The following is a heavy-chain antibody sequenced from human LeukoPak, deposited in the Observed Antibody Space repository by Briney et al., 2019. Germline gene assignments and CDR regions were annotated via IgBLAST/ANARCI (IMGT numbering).Heavy chain of an antibody. J-gene: IGHJ4*02. CDR1: GFTFNSYA. Sequence: GGSLRLSCTASGFTFNSYAMSWVRQAPGKGLEWVSAIRGSGGGTYYADSVKGRFTISRDNSKNTLYLQMNSLRDEDTALYYCAKAGIGVVGYFDYWGQGTLVTVSS. D-gene: IGHD6-19*01. CDR2: IRGSGGGT. V-gene: IGHV3-23*01. CDR3: AKAGIGVVGYFDY.